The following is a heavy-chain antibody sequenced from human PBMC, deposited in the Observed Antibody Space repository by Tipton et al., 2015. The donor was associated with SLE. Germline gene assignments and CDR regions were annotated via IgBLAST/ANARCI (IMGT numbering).Heavy chain of an antibody. CDR2: IKQDGSEK. CDR1: GFTFSSYW. Sequence: SLRLSCAASGFTFSSYWMSWVRQAPGKGLEWVANIKQDGSEKYYVDSVKGRFTISRDNAKNSLYLQMNSLRAEDTAVYYCARDFHSSSWHWYFDLWGRGTLVTVSS. J-gene: IGHJ2*01. V-gene: IGHV3-7*01. D-gene: IGHD6-13*01. CDR3: ARDFHSSSWHWYFDL.